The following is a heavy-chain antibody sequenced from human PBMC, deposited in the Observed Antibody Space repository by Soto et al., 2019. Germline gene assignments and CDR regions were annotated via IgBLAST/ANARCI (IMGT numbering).Heavy chain of an antibody. CDR3: TTARGTYGAEYFQH. J-gene: IGHJ1*01. CDR1: GFNLTNAW. Sequence: GGSLSLSYTASGFNLTNAWMSWVRQTPCKGLEWVGRIKSKTDGRTTDYAAPVKGRFTISRDDSKNTLYLQMNSLKTEDTAVYYCTTARGTYGAEYFQHWGQGTLVTVSS. D-gene: IGHD4-17*01. V-gene: IGHV3-15*01. CDR2: IKSKTDGRTT.